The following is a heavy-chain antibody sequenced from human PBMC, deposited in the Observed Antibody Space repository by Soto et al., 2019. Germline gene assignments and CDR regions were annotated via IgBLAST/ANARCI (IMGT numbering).Heavy chain of an antibody. V-gene: IGHV3-49*05. J-gene: IGHJ3*02. CDR1: GFTFGDDA. CDR2: IRNEAYGGRT. D-gene: IGHD5-12*01. Sequence: DVQLVESGGGLVKPGRSLRLSCTGSGFTFGDDAMSWFRQAPGKGLEWVGFIRNEAYGGRTEYAASVKGRFTISRDDSKSFAYRHMGSRKPEDTAVYYCGRSGGYDWGVIDGFDIGGRGTRVTISS. CDR3: GRSGGYDWGVIDGFDI.